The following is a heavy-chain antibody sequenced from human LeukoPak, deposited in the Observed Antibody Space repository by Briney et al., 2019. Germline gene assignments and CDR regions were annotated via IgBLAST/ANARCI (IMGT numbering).Heavy chain of an antibody. CDR1: GYSISSGYY. J-gene: IGHJ6*03. CDR2: IYHSGST. V-gene: IGHV4-38-2*02. Sequence: PSETLSLTCTVSGYSISSGYYWGWIRQPPGKGLEWIGSIYHSGSTYYNPSLKSRVTISVDTSKNQFSLKLSSVTAADTAVYYCATIVATLYYMDVWGKGTTVTVYS. CDR3: ATIVATLYYMDV. D-gene: IGHD5-12*01.